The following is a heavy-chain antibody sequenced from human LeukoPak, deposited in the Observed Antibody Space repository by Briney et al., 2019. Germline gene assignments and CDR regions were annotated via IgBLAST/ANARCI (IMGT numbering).Heavy chain of an antibody. D-gene: IGHD3-22*01. J-gene: IGHJ4*02. CDR2: IYTSGST. Sequence: SQTLSLTCTVSGGSISSGSYYWSWIRQPAGKGLEWIGRIYTSGSTNYNPSLKSRVTISVDTSKNQFSLKLSSVTAADTAMYYCARFNGDSSGYYFGTIDYWGQGTLVTVSS. V-gene: IGHV4-61*02. CDR1: GGSISSGSYY. CDR3: ARFNGDSSGYYFGTIDY.